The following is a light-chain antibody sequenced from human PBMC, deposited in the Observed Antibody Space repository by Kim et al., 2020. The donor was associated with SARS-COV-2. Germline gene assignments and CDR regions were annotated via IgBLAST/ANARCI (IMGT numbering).Light chain of an antibody. CDR2: DNT. CDR3: ASYDSSLSDYV. Sequence: QRVTISCTGGRANIGAGFAVHWYQQLPGTAPKLLIYDNTERPSGVPDRLSGSKAGISASLAITGLQAEDEADYYCASYDSSLSDYVFGTGTKVPVL. CDR1: RANIGAGFA. J-gene: IGLJ1*01. V-gene: IGLV1-40*01.